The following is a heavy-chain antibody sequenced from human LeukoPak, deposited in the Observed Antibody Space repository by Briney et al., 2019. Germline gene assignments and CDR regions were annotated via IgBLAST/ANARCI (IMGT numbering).Heavy chain of an antibody. CDR3: ASSPLRFLEWFPNYYYMDV. J-gene: IGHJ6*03. Sequence: GGSLRLSCAASGFTVSSNYMSWVRQAPGKGLEWVSVIYSGGSTYYADSVKGRFTISRDNSKNTLYLQMNSLRAEDTAVYYCASSPLRFLEWFPNYYYMDVWGKGTTVTVSS. V-gene: IGHV3-53*01. CDR1: GFTVSSNY. CDR2: IYSGGST. D-gene: IGHD3-3*01.